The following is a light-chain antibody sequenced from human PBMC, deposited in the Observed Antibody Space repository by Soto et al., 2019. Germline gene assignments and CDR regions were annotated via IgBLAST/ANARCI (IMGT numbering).Light chain of an antibody. J-gene: IGKJ5*01. Sequence: EIVLTQSPGTLSFSPGDRATLSCRASQNVDTNYLAWYQQKPGQAPRIIIFGASGRATDVPARFSGSGSGTEFTLTISGLQSEDFAVYYCQQYNNWPPITFGQGTRLEIK. CDR2: GAS. CDR3: QQYNNWPPIT. CDR1: QNVDTN. V-gene: IGKV3-15*01.